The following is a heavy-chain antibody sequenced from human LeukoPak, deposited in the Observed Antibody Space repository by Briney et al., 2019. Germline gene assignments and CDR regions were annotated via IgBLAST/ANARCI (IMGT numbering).Heavy chain of an antibody. V-gene: IGHV1-69*01. CDR1: GGTFSSCA. J-gene: IGHJ4*02. Sequence: SVKVSCKASGGTFSSCAISWVRQAPGQGLEWMGGISPIFGTANYAQKFQGRVTITADESTSTAYMELSSLRSEDTAVYYCARDGLWFGELLYGGFDYWGQGTLVTVSS. D-gene: IGHD3-10*01. CDR3: ARDGLWFGELLYGGFDY. CDR2: ISPIFGTA.